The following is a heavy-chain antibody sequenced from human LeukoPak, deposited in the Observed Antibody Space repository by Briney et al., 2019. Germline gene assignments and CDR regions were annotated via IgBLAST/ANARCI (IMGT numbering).Heavy chain of an antibody. J-gene: IGHJ4*02. CDR1: GFTFSSYA. CDR2: ISGSGGRT. V-gene: IGHV3-23*01. D-gene: IGHD2-15*01. Sequence: PGGSLRLSCAASGFTFSSYAMSWVRQAPGKGLEWVSAISGSGGRTYNADSVKGRFTISRDNSKNTLYLQMNNLRAEDTAVYYCAKYSRTVEVVAASPSDYWGQGTLVTVSS. CDR3: AKYSRTVEVVAASPSDY.